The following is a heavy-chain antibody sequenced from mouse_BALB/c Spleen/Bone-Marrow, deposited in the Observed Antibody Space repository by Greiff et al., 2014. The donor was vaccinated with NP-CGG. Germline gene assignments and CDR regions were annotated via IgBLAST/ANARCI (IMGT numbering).Heavy chain of an antibody. J-gene: IGHJ2*01. CDR1: GFSLTSYG. Sequence: QVQLQQSGPGLVAPSQSLSITCTVSGFSLTSYGVSWVRQPPGKGLEWLGVIWGDGSSNYHSALISRLSIGKDNSKSQILLKLNSLQADDAATCYCAKANCSPFDDWGQGTTLTVSS. CDR2: IWGDGSS. D-gene: IGHD4-1*01. CDR3: AKANCSPFDD. V-gene: IGHV2-3*01.